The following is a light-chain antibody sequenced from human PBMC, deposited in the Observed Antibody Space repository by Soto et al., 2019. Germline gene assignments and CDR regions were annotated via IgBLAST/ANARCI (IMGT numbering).Light chain of an antibody. CDR2: AAS. V-gene: IGKV1-6*01. CDR3: LQDYNYPFT. J-gene: IGKJ3*01. Sequence: AIQMTQSPSSLSASVGDRVAITCRASQGVRNDLGWYQQKPGKAPKLLIFAASTLQSGLPSRFSASGSGTDFTLTISSLQPEDFATYYCLQDYNYPFTFGPGTKVHIK. CDR1: QGVRND.